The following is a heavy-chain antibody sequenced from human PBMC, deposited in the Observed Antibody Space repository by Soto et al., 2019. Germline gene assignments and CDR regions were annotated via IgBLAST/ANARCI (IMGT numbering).Heavy chain of an antibody. CDR2: IRQGGNEK. CDR1: GSMFSTYL. V-gene: IGHV3-7*01. CDR3: VGALTYEVPYYYYGMDV. D-gene: IGHD3-16*01. Sequence: EVQLVESGGGLVQPGGSLRLSCTASGSMFSTYLMSWVRQAPGKGLEWVANIRQGGNEKFYVDSVKGRFTISRDNAKKSLYLQMNSLRAEDTAVYYCVGALTYEVPYYYYGMDVWGQGTTVTVSS. J-gene: IGHJ6*02.